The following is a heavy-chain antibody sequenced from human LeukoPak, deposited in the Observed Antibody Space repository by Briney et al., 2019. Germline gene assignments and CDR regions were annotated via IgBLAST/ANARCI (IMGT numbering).Heavy chain of an antibody. Sequence: SETLSLTCTVSGGSISSYYWSWIRQPPGKGLEWIGYIYYSGSTNYNPSLKSRVTISVDTSKNQFSLKLTSVTAADTAVYYCSNYDILTGFSFFDNWGQGTLVTVSS. CDR3: SNYDILTGFSFFDN. CDR2: IYYSGST. J-gene: IGHJ4*02. V-gene: IGHV4-59*08. CDR1: GGSISSYY. D-gene: IGHD3-9*01.